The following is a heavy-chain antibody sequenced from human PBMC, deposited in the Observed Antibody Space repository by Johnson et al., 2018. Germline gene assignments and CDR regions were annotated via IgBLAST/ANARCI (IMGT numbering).Heavy chain of an antibody. Sequence: QVQLVESGAEVKKXGSSVKVXCKASGGTFSSYTISWVRQAPGQGLEWMGRILPILGIANYAQTFQVRVTITADKSTGTDYLELRRLRSEDTAVYYCARPGYCSGGSCRASDYMDVWGKGTTVTVSS. CDR1: GGTFSSYT. CDR2: ILPILGIA. J-gene: IGHJ6*03. V-gene: IGHV1-69*02. D-gene: IGHD2-15*01. CDR3: ARPGYCSGGSCRASDYMDV.